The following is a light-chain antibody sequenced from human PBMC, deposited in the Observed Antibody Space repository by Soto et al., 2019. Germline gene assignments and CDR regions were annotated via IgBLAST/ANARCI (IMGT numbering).Light chain of an antibody. CDR3: QQYNSAWT. V-gene: IGKV1-39*01. CDR2: GAS. Sequence: DIQMTQSPSSLSASLGDRVTITCQASQSINTCLNWYQQKPGKAPRLLIYGASNLQSGVPLRFSGSGFGTDFTLTISTMEPEDFATYYCQQYNSAWTFGQGTKVEIK. CDR1: QSINTC. J-gene: IGKJ1*01.